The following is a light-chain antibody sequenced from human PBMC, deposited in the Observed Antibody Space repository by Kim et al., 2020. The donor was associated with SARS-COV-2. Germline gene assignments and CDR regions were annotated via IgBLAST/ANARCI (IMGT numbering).Light chain of an antibody. CDR1: SSDVGTYKY. V-gene: IGLV2-14*03. CDR3: SSYTSNNTQV. CDR2: DVS. J-gene: IGLJ3*02. Sequence: GQSITIPRTGTSSDVGTYKYVSWYQQHPGKAPKLMIYDVSDRPSGISTRFSGSKSGNTASLTISGLQAEDEADYYCSSYTSNNTQVFGGGTQLTVL.